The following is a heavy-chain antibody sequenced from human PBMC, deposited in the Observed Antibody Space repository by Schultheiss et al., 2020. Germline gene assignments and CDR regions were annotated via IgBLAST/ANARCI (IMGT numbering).Heavy chain of an antibody. J-gene: IGHJ6*02. CDR3: TRPGYCSGGSCYFKDPYGMDV. D-gene: IGHD2-15*01. CDR1: GFTFSSYA. Sequence: GGSLRLSCAASGFTFSSYAMHWVRQAPGKGLEWVSVIYSGGSTYYGDSVKGRFSISRDNYKNTLYLQMNSLRAEDMAVYYWTRPGYCSGGSCYFKDPYGMDVWGQGTMVTVSS. CDR2: IYSGGST. V-gene: IGHV3-66*04.